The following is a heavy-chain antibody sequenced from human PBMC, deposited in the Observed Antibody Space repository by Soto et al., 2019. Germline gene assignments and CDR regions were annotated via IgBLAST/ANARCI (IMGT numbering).Heavy chain of an antibody. J-gene: IGHJ4*02. D-gene: IGHD3-16*02. CDR3: ASLGELSLYVDY. CDR1: GFTFSSYS. V-gene: IGHV3-21*01. Sequence: EVPLVESGGGLVKPGGSLRLSCAASGFTFSSYSMNWVRQAPGKGLEWVSSISSSSSYIYYADSVKGRFTISRDNAKNSLYLQMNSLRAEDTAVYYCASLGELSLYVDYWGQGTLVTVSS. CDR2: ISSSSSYI.